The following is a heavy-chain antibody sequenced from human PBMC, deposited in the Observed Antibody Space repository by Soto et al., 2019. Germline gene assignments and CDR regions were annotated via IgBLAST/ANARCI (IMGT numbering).Heavy chain of an antibody. CDR1: GFTFSSYW. V-gene: IGHV3-74*01. D-gene: IGHD6-19*01. J-gene: IGHJ4*02. CDR2: INSDETSI. Sequence: EVQLVESGGGLVQPGGSLRLSCAASGFTFSSYWMHWVRQAPGKGLVWVSRINSDETSIIYADSVKGRFTISRDNAKNTLYLQMNSLRAEDTGVYYCARDQDSSGWYEFDYWGQGTLVTVSS. CDR3: ARDQDSSGWYEFDY.